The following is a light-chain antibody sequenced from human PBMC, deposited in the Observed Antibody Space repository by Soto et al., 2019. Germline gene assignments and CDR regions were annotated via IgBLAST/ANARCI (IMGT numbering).Light chain of an antibody. J-gene: IGKJ1*01. V-gene: IGKV3-20*01. Sequence: EIVLTLSPCTLSLSTGERVTLSCRASHSLSSNYVAWYQQKPGQAPRLLIYDASSRATGIPDRFSGSGSGTEFTLTITRLEPEDFAVYYCQQYVGSPGTFGQGTKVDIK. CDR1: HSLSSNY. CDR3: QQYVGSPGT. CDR2: DAS.